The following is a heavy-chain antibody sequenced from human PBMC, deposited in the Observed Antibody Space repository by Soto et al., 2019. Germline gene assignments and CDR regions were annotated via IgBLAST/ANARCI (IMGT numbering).Heavy chain of an antibody. V-gene: IGHV4-31*03. CDR1: GGSISSGGYY. CDR3: ARELEEGSNSGWSNNYYGWDV. J-gene: IGHJ6*02. D-gene: IGHD1-26*01. CDR2: IYYSGST. Sequence: ASETLSLTCTVSGGSISSGGYYWSWIRQHPGKGLEWIGYIYYSGSTYYNPSLKSRVTISVDTSKNQFSLKLSSVTAADTAVYYCARELEEGSNSGWSNNYYGWDVWAKGPRSPSP.